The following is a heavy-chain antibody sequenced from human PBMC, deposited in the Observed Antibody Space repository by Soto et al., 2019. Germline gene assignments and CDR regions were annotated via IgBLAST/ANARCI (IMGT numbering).Heavy chain of an antibody. CDR3: AKDSTRGQLLYYYGSGSYHPFDY. J-gene: IGHJ4*02. CDR2: ISYDGSNK. D-gene: IGHD3-10*01. Sequence: QVQLVESGGGVVQPGRSLRLSCAASGFTFSSYGMHWVRQAPGKGLEWVAVISYDGSNKYYADSVKGRFTISRDNSKNTLYLQMNSLRAEDTAVYYCAKDSTRGQLLYYYGSGSYHPFDYWGQGTLVTVSS. V-gene: IGHV3-30*18. CDR1: GFTFSSYG.